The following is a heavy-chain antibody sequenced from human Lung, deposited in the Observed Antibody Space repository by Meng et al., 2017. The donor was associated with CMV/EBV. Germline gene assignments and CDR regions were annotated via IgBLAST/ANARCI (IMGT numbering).Heavy chain of an antibody. J-gene: IGHJ6*02. Sequence: SETXSLXXNVSGVPINTEENFWTWIRQSPGKGLEWIGLITYSGTAYYNAALKSRVTISSDTSTNQFSLNLKSMTAADTAVYSCARDRQHWALGRFYGLDVWGRGXPVTVSS. CDR1: GVPINTEENF. V-gene: IGHV4-30-4*08. D-gene: IGHD7-27*01. CDR3: ARDRQHWALGRFYGLDV. CDR2: ITYSGTA.